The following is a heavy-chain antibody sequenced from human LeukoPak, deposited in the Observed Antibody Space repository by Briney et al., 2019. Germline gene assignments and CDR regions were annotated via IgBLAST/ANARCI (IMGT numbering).Heavy chain of an antibody. CDR3: AATAMVTY. CDR2: ISWNSGSI. V-gene: IGHV3-9*03. D-gene: IGHD5-18*01. Sequence: GGSLRLSCAASGFTFDDFAMHWVRQAPGKGLEWVSGISWNSGSIGYADSVKGRFTISRDNAKNSLYLQMNSLRAEDMALYYCAATAMVTYWGQGTLVTVSS. CDR1: GFTFDDFA. J-gene: IGHJ4*02.